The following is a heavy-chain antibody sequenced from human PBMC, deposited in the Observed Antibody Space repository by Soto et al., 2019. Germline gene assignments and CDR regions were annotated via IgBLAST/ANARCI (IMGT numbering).Heavy chain of an antibody. Sequence: ASVKVSCKASGYTFTGYYMHWVRQAPGQGLEWMGWINPNSGGTNYAQKFQGRVTMTRGTSISTAYMEVSRLRSDDTAVYYCARLNWGYGLDYWGQGALVTVSS. CDR3: ARLNWGYGLDY. CDR1: GYTFTGYY. CDR2: INPNSGGT. J-gene: IGHJ4*02. D-gene: IGHD5-12*01. V-gene: IGHV1-2*02.